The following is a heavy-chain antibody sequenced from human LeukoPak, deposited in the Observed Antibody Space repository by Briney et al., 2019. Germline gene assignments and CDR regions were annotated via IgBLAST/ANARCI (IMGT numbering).Heavy chain of an antibody. D-gene: IGHD3-16*02. J-gene: IGHJ4*02. CDR1: GFTFSSYG. CDR3: ARDGYDSVWGSYRYRYFFDY. V-gene: IGHV3-48*01. CDR2: VSRSSTTI. Sequence: PGGSLRLSCAASGFTFSSYGMHWVRQAPRKGLEWVSYVSRSSTTIYYADSVKGRFTVSRDNDKNSLYLQMNSLRVEDTAVYYCARDGYDSVWGSYRYRYFFDYWGQGTLVTVAS.